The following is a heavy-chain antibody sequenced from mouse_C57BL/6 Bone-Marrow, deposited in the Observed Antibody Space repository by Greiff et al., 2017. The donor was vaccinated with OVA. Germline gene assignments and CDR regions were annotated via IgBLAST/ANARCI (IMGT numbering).Heavy chain of an antibody. J-gene: IGHJ2*01. CDR2: ILPGSGSD. CDR3: ARRWLLQGLDY. D-gene: IGHD2-3*01. CDR1: GYTFSGYW. V-gene: IGHV1-9*01. Sequence: QVQLQQSGAELMKPGASVKLSCKASGYTFSGYWIEWVKQRPGHGLEWIGEILPGSGSDNHNEKFKGKATFTADTSSNTAYMQLSSLTTEDSAIYYGARRWLLQGLDYWGQGTTLTVSA.